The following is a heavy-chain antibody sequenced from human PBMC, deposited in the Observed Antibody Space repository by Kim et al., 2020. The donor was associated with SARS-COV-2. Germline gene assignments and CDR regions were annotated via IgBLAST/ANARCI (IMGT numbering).Heavy chain of an antibody. CDR3: ARRIGFCSSTECRGVDY. Sequence: GGSLRLSCAASGFTFSRYSMNWVRQAPGKGLEWVSSISSSSTYIYYADSVKGRFTISRDNAKNSLYLQMNSLRADDTAVYYCARRIGFCSSTECRGVDYWGQGTLVTVSS. J-gene: IGHJ4*02. V-gene: IGHV3-21*01. D-gene: IGHD2-2*01. CDR2: ISSSSTYI. CDR1: GFTFSRYS.